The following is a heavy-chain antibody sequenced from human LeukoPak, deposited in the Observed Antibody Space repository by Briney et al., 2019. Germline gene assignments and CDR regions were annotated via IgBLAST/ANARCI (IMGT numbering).Heavy chain of an antibody. J-gene: IGHJ4*02. D-gene: IGHD3-9*01. CDR1: GYTFTSYY. CDR3: ARSGDILTNFDY. V-gene: IGHV1-46*01. CDR2: INPSGGST. Sequence: ASVKVSCKASGYTFTSYYMHWVRQAPGQGLEWMGIINPSGGSTSYAQKFQGRVIMATDTSTSTVYMELRSLRSDDTAVYYCARSGDILTNFDYWGQGTLVTVSS.